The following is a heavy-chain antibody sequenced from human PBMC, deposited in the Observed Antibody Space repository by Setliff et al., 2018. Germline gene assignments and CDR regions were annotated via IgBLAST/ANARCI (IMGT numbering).Heavy chain of an antibody. CDR2: INPDGSEK. Sequence: LRLSCGASGFTYNNCWVSWVRQAPGKGLEWLASINPDGSEKYYVDSVKGRFTISRDNAKNSLSLQMSSLRTEDTAVYYCFGAGTCSYWGQGTQVTVSS. V-gene: IGHV3-7*01. J-gene: IGHJ4*02. D-gene: IGHD3-10*01. CDR1: GFTYNNCW. CDR3: FGAGTCSY.